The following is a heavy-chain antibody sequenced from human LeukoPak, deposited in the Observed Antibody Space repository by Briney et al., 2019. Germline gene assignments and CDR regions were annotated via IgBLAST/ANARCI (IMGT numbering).Heavy chain of an antibody. CDR1: GFTFSSYA. V-gene: IGHV3-23*01. CDR3: AKEVVVVITTPTEAGFDY. J-gene: IGHJ4*02. Sequence: GGSLRLSCAASGFTFSSYAMSWVRQAPGKGLEWVSAISGSGGSTYYADSVKGRFTISRDNSKNTLYLQMNSLRAGDTAVYYCAKEVVVVITTPTEAGFDYWGQGTLVTVSS. D-gene: IGHD3-22*01. CDR2: ISGSGGST.